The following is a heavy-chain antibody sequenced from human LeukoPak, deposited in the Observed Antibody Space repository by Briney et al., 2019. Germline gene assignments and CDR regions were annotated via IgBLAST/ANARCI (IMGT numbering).Heavy chain of an antibody. D-gene: IGHD3-10*01. CDR1: GFTFSLYG. CDR3: ATTGVRRDNWFDP. Sequence: GGSLRLSCAASGFTFSLYGMNWLRQAPGKGLEWVSYISEDTTIIHYADSVKGRFTISRDNAKNPLYLQMNSLRVVDTAVYYCATTGVRRDNWFDPWGQGTLVTVSS. J-gene: IGHJ5*02. CDR2: ISEDTTII. V-gene: IGHV3-48*01.